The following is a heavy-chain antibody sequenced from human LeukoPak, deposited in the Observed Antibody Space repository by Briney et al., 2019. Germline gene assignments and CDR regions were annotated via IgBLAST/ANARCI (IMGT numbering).Heavy chain of an antibody. CDR1: GGSISSGDYY. Sequence: SQALSLTCTVSGGSISSGDYYWSWIRQPPGKGLEWIGYIYYSGSTYYNPSLKSRVTISVDTSKNQFSLKLSSVTAADTAVYYCARGAPLAGYNYGMDVWGQGTTVTVSS. J-gene: IGHJ6*02. D-gene: IGHD2-21*01. V-gene: IGHV4-30-4*01. CDR2: IYYSGST. CDR3: ARGAPLAGYNYGMDV.